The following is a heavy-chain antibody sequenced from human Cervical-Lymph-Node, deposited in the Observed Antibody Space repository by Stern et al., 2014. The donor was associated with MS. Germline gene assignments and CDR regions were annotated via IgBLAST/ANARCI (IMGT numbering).Heavy chain of an antibody. CDR1: GFTFSNYW. Sequence: EVQLVESGGGLVRPGGSLRLSCAASGFTFSNYWMSWVRQAPGQGLEWVGNIKQDGSEEYYVDSVKVRFSISRDNAKKSVFLQMSSLRAEETAMYYCARDRGYSGYDWLFDYWGQGALVTVSS. CDR2: IKQDGSEE. J-gene: IGHJ4*02. D-gene: IGHD5-12*01. V-gene: IGHV3-7*01. CDR3: ARDRGYSGYDWLFDY.